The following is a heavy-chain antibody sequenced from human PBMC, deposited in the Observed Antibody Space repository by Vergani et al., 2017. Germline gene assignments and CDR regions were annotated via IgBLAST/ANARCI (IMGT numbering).Heavy chain of an antibody. D-gene: IGHD4-11*01. CDR2: IDHTGRP. Sequence: QVQLQQWGGGLLKPSETLSLTCVVNGGSFTSYHWTWIRQSPGEGLEWVGDIDHTGRPDYNPPLKSRLTMSVDKSRNQFSLTLNSVTATDTATYFCARVNTETNGHRYYYYYMDVWGQGTAVTVS. V-gene: IGHV4-34*01. CDR3: ARVNTETNGHRYYYYYMDV. J-gene: IGHJ6*03. CDR1: GGSFTSYH.